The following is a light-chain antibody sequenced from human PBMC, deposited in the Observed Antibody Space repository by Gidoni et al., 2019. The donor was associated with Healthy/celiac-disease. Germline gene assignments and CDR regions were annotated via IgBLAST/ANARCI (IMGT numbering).Light chain of an antibody. J-gene: IGKJ4*01. CDR2: DAS. CDR1: QDISNY. CDR3: QQYDNLPRT. V-gene: IGKV1-33*01. Sequence: DIQMTQSPSSLSASVGDRVTITCQASQDISNYLNWYQQKPGKAPKLLIYDASNLEKGVPSRFSGSGSGTDFTFTISSLQAEDIATYYCQQYDNLPRTFGGGTKVEIK.